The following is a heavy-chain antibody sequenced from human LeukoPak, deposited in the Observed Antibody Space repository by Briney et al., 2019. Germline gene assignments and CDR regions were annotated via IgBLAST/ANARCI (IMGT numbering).Heavy chain of an antibody. CDR3: ARERGDCTSISCYKVGYFDP. D-gene: IGHD2-2*02. Sequence: GGSLRLFCAASGFTFSDFYMSWIRQAPGKGLEWLSYISGSGSTIYYADSVKGRFTISRDNAKSSLYLQMNSLRAEDTAVYYCARERGDCTSISCYKVGYFDPWGQRTLVTVS. CDR1: GFTFSDFY. J-gene: IGHJ5*02. CDR2: ISGSGSTI. V-gene: IGHV3-11*01.